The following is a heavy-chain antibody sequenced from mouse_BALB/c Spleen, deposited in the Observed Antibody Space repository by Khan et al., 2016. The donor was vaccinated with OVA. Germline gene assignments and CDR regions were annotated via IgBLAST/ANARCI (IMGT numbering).Heavy chain of an antibody. V-gene: IGHV2-6-4*01. CDR3: ARAYYRYYGYYAMEY. J-gene: IGHJ4*01. CDR1: GFSLSRYN. CDR2: IWGGGGT. D-gene: IGHD2-14*01. Sequence: QVRLQQSGPGLVAPSQSLSITCTVSGFSLSRYNIHWVRQPPGKGLEWLGMIWGGGGTDYNSPLKSRLNISKDNSKSQVFLKMNSLQTDDTAMYYCARAYYRYYGYYAMEYWGQGISVTVSS.